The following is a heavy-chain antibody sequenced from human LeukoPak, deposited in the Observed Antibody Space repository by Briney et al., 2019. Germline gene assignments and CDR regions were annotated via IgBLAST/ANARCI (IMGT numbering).Heavy chain of an antibody. V-gene: IGHV4-30-2*01. D-gene: IGHD4-17*01. CDR3: LTTVTTGAFDI. CDR2: IYHSGST. J-gene: IGHJ3*02. Sequence: SQTLSLTCTVSGGSISSGGYYWSWIRQPPGKGLEWIGYIYHSGSTYYNPSLKSRVTISVDRSKNQFSPKLSSVTAADTAVYYCLTTVTTGAFDIWGQGTMVTVSS. CDR1: GGSISSGGYY.